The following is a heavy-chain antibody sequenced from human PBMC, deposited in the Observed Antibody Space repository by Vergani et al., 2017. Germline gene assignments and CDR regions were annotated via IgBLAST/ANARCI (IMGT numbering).Heavy chain of an antibody. CDR1: GYTFTGYY. CDR3: AREPMIVPSGAEYFQH. D-gene: IGHD3-22*01. Sequence: QVQLVQSGAEVKKPGASVKVSCKASGYTFTGYYMHWVRQAPGQGLEWMGWINPNSGGTNYAQKLQGRVTMTTDTSTSTAYMELRSLRSDDTAVYYCAREPMIVPSGAEYFQHWGQGTLVTVSS. V-gene: IGHV1-2*02. CDR2: INPNSGGT. J-gene: IGHJ1*01.